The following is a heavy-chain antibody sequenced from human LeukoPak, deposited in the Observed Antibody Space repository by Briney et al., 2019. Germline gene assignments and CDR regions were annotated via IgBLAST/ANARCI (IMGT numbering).Heavy chain of an antibody. CDR2: ISSSSSYI. D-gene: IGHD2-15*01. V-gene: IGHV3-21*01. J-gene: IGHJ3*02. CDR3: ARGFGLGYCSGGSCYSPVYAFDI. CDR1: GFTFSSYS. Sequence: GGSLRLSCAASGFTFSSYSMNWVRQAPGKGLEWVSSISSSSSYIYYADSVKGRFTISRDNAKNSLYLQMNSLRAEDTAVYYCARGFGLGYCSGGSCYSPVYAFDIWGQGTMVTVSS.